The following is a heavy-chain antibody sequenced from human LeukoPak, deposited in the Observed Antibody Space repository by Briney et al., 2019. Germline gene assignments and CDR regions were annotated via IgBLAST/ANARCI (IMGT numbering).Heavy chain of an antibody. CDR1: GYTFTGYY. CDR3: ARGSAISRDGYNRGPPGY. Sequence: ASVTVSCKASGYTFTGYYMHWVRQAPGQGLEWMGWINPNSGGTNYAQKFQGRVTMTRDTSISTAYMELSRLRSDDTAVYYCARGSAISRDGYNRGPPGYWGQGTLVTVSS. CDR2: INPNSGGT. D-gene: IGHD5-24*01. V-gene: IGHV1-2*02. J-gene: IGHJ4*02.